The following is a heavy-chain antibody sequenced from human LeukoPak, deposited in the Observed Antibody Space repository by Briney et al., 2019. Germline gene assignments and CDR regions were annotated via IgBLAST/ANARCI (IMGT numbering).Heavy chain of an antibody. CDR3: ARDDTTVASDWYFDL. D-gene: IGHD4-23*01. CDR2: IYTSGNT. V-gene: IGHV4-61*02. J-gene: IGHJ2*01. Sequence: SETLSLTCTVSGGSIRSGSYYWSWIRQPAGKGLEWIGRIYTSGNTNYNPSLKSRVTISVDTSKNQFSLKLSSVTAADTAVYYCARDDTTVASDWYFDLWGRGTLVTVSS. CDR1: GGSIRSGSYY.